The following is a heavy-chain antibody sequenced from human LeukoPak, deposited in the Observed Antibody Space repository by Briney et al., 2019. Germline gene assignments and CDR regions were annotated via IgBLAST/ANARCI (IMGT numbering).Heavy chain of an antibody. CDR1: GFDFGAYE. J-gene: IGHJ4*02. CDR2: FAGSDTTK. D-gene: IGHD3-22*01. V-gene: IGHV3-48*03. CDR3: TTLGYHLDS. Sequence: GGSLRLSCAASGFDFGAYEMNWVRQAPGKGLEWVAYFAGSDTTKYYADSVRGRYTISRDNAKKSLYLQMNSLRAEDTALYYCTTLGYHLDSWGQGTLVTVSS.